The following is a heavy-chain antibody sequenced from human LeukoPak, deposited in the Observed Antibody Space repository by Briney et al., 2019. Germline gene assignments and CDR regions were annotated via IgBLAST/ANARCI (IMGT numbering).Heavy chain of an antibody. D-gene: IGHD2-2*01. CDR3: ARNSTTDCSSTSCYRYYYYYYMDV. J-gene: IGHJ6*03. CDR1: GGSISSGDYY. Sequence: SQTLSLTCTVSGGSISSGDYYWSWNRQPPGKGLEWIGYIYYSGSTYYNPSLKSRVTISVDTYKNQFSLKLSSVTAADTAVYYCARNSTTDCSSTSCYRYYYYYYMDVWGKGTTVTVSS. CDR2: IYYSGST. V-gene: IGHV4-30-4*08.